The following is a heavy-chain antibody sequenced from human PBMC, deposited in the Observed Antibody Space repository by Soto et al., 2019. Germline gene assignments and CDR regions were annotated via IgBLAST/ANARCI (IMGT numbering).Heavy chain of an antibody. CDR1: GGTFSSYA. Sequence: QVQLVQSGAEVKKPGSSVKVSCKASGGTFSSYAISWVLQAPGQGLEWMGGIIPIFGTANYAQKFQGRVTITADEYTSTAYMELSSLRSEDTAVYYCARDLMAHDYGDYGPPDVLGQGTTVTVSS. J-gene: IGHJ6*02. CDR3: ARDLMAHDYGDYGPPDV. CDR2: IIPIFGTA. D-gene: IGHD4-17*01. V-gene: IGHV1-69*12.